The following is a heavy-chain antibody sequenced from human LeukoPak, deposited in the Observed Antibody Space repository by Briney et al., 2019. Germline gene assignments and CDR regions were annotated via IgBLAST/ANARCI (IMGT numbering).Heavy chain of an antibody. CDR2: INPNSGGT. J-gene: IGHJ5*02. D-gene: IGHD2-15*01. Sequence: ASVTVSCKASGYTFTGYYMHWVRQAPGQGLEWMGWINPNSGGTNYAQKFRGRVTMTRDTSISTAYMELSRLRSDDTAVYYCARARTYCSGGSCYSPGVWFDPWGQGTLVTVSS. CDR3: ARARTYCSGGSCYSPGVWFDP. CDR1: GYTFTGYY. V-gene: IGHV1-2*02.